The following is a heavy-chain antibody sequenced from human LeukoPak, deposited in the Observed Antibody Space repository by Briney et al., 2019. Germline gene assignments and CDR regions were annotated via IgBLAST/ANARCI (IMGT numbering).Heavy chain of an antibody. CDR1: GGSITTYY. CDR3: AGIHLGELSSINWFDP. J-gene: IGHJ5*02. Sequence: PSETLSLTCTVSGGSITTYYWRWIRQPPGKGLEWIGYIYYSGSTNYNPSLKSRVTISVDTSKNQFSLKLSSVTAADTAVYYCAGIHLGELSSINWFDPWGQGTLVTVSS. CDR2: IYYSGST. D-gene: IGHD3-16*02. V-gene: IGHV4-59*01.